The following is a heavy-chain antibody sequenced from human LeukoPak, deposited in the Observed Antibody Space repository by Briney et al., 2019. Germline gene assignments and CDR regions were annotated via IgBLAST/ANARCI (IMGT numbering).Heavy chain of an antibody. CDR3: ARLYGGPTTFDY. V-gene: IGHV3-7*01. CDR2: IQPDGGDK. Sequence: GGTLRLSCAASGFTFSNYWMSWVRQAPGKGRERVANIQPDGGDKFYLESVKTRLTISRHKAKALRYLSMKSLSPEHTAVYNCARLYGGPTTFDYRGQGVLVTASS. J-gene: IGHJ4*02. CDR1: GFTFSNYW. D-gene: IGHD4-23*01.